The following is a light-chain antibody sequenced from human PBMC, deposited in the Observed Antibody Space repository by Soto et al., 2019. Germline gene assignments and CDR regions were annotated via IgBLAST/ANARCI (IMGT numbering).Light chain of an antibody. CDR1: QSVSSN. J-gene: IGKJ1*01. V-gene: IGKV3-15*01. Sequence: EIVMTQSPATLSVSPGERATLSCRASQSVSSNLAWYQQKPGQAPRLLIYGASTRATGIPARFSGSGSGTEFTLTISSLQSEDFALYYCQQCNIWPPAFGQGTKVDIK. CDR2: GAS. CDR3: QQCNIWPPA.